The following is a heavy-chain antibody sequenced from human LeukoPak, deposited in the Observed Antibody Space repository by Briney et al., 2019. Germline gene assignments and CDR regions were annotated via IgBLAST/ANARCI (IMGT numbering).Heavy chain of an antibody. D-gene: IGHD2-15*01. Sequence: GASVKVSCKASGYTFTSYAMHWVRQAPGQRLEWMGWINAGNGNTKYSQKFQGRVTITRDTSASTAYMELSRLRSEDTAVYYCARVYYCSGGSCYLGAFDIWGQGTMVTVSS. CDR2: INAGNGNT. J-gene: IGHJ3*02. CDR1: GYTFTSYA. V-gene: IGHV1-3*01. CDR3: ARVYYCSGGSCYLGAFDI.